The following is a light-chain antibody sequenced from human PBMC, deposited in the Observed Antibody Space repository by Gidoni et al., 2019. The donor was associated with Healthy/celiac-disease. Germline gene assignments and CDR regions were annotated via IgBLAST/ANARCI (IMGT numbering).Light chain of an antibody. CDR1: QSISSY. J-gene: IGKJ4*01. CDR3: QQSYSTPLT. V-gene: IGKV1-39*01. CDR2: AAS. Sequence: DIQMTQSPSSLSASVGDRVTLTCRASQSISSYLNWYQQKPGKAPKLLIYAASSLHSGVPSRFSGSVSGTDFTLTISSLQPEDFATYYCQQSYSTPLTFGGGTKVESK.